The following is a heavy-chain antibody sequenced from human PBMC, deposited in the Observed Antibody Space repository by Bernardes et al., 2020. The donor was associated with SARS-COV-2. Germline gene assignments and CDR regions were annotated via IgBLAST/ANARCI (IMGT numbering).Heavy chain of an antibody. CDR2: IYYSGST. Sequence: SETLSLTCTVSGGSISSYYWSWIRQPPGKGLEWIGYIYYSGSTNYNPSLKSRVTISVDTSKNQFSLKLRSVTAADTAVYYCARGARGSYSPFDYWGQGTLVTVSS. CDR1: GGSISSYY. D-gene: IGHD1-26*01. J-gene: IGHJ4*02. V-gene: IGHV4-59*01. CDR3: ARGARGSYSPFDY.